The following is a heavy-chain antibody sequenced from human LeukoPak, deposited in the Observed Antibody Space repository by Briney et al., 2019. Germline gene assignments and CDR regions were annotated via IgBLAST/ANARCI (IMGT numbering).Heavy chain of an antibody. CDR1: GGPISRYY. Sequence: PSDTLSLTCTVSGGPISRYYWSWLRQPPGKGLEWIGYIYYSGSTNYNPSLKSRVTISVDTSKNQFSLKLSSVTAADTAVYYCAREGRGSGSYTFDYWGQGTLVTVSS. CDR2: IYYSGST. J-gene: IGHJ4*02. CDR3: AREGRGSGSYTFDY. D-gene: IGHD3-10*01. V-gene: IGHV4-59*01.